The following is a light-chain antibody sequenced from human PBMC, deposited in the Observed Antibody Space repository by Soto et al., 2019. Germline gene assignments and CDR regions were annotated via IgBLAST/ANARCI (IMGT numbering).Light chain of an antibody. J-gene: IGLJ1*01. CDR2: EVS. V-gene: IGLV2-14*01. Sequence: QSVLTQPASVSGSPGQSITISCTGTSSDVGVYNYVSWYQQHPGKAPKLMIYEVSNRPSGVSNRFSGSKSGNTASLTISGLQAEDEADYYCSSYKSSSTPNYLFGNGTKV. CDR3: SSYKSSSTPNYL. CDR1: SSDVGVYNY.